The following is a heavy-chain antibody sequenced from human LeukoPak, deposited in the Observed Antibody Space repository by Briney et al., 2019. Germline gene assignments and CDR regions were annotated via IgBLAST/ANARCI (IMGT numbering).Heavy chain of an antibody. CDR3: ANEKTMTFDY. D-gene: IGHD1/OR15-1a*01. J-gene: IGHJ4*02. V-gene: IGHV3-48*04. CDR1: GFTFSSYS. Sequence: GGSLRLSCAASGFTFSSYSMNWVRQAPGKGLEWVSYISSSSSTIYYADSVKGRFTISRDNAKNSLYLQMNNLRIEDTAFYYCANEKTMTFDYWGRGTLVTVSS. CDR2: ISSSSSTI.